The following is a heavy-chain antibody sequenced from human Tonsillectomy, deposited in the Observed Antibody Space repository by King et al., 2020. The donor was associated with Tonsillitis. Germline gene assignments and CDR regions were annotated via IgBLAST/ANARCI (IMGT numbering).Heavy chain of an antibody. V-gene: IGHV4-34*01. CDR3: ASHEINIVGATQMIPGDAFDI. CDR2: INHGGST. D-gene: IGHD1-26*01. CDR1: DGSFSDYY. J-gene: IGHJ3*02. Sequence: VQLQQWGAGLLKPSETLSLTCAVYDGSFSDYYWSWIRQPPGKGLEWIGEINHGGSTNYNPSLKSRVTISVDTSKNQFSLKLSSVTAADTAVYYCASHEINIVGATQMIPGDAFDIWGQGTMVTVSS.